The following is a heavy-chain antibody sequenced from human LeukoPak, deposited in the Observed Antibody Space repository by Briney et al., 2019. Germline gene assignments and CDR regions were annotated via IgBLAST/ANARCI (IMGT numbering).Heavy chain of an antibody. CDR2: INPSGGST. CDR1: GYTFTNYY. V-gene: IGHV1-46*01. Sequence: VSVKVSCKASGYTFTNYYMHWVRQAPGQGLEWVGIINPSGGSTSYAQKFQGRVTMTRDTSTSTVYMELSSLRSEDTAVYSCARDWYSGSYYGMDVWGQGTTVTVSS. J-gene: IGHJ6*02. D-gene: IGHD1-26*01. CDR3: ARDWYSGSYYGMDV.